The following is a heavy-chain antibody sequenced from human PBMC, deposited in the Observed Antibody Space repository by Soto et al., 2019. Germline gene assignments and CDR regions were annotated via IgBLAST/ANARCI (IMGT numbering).Heavy chain of an antibody. CDR1: GGSISSGDYY. CDR3: AIDNILGIVYGGMYV. Sequence: TSETLSLTCTVSGGSISSGDYYWSWIRQPPGKGLEWIGYIYYSGSTYYNPSLKSRVTISVDTSKNQFSLKLSSVTAADTAVYYGAIDNILGIVYGGMYVWGQGTTVTFSS. CDR2: IYYSGST. J-gene: IGHJ6*02. V-gene: IGHV4-30-4*01. D-gene: IGHD2-8*01.